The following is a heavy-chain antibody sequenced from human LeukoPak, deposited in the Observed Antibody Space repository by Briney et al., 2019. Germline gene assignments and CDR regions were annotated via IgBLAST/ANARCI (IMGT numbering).Heavy chain of an antibody. CDR1: GGSISTYY. CDR3: ARDGGGYYYYYMDV. Sequence: SETLSLTCTVSGGSISTYYWSWIRQPAGMGLEWIGRIYSSGSANYNPSLKSRVTMSLDASKNQFSLKLISVTAADTAVYYCARDGGGYYYYYMDVWGKGTTVTVSS. CDR2: IYSSGSA. J-gene: IGHJ6*03. V-gene: IGHV4-4*07. D-gene: IGHD3-3*01.